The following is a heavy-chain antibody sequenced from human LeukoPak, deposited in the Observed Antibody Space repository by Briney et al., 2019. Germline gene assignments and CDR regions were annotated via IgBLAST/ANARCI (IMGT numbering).Heavy chain of an antibody. V-gene: IGHV3-30*18. Sequence: PGGSLRLSCAASGFTFSSYGMHWVRQAPGKGLEWVAVISYDGSNKYYADSVKGRFTISRDNSKNTLYLQMNSLRAEDTAVYYCAKDRGGYQLDYWGQGTLVTVSS. CDR3: AKDRGGYQLDY. CDR2: ISYDGSNK. CDR1: GFTFSSYG. D-gene: IGHD3-10*01. J-gene: IGHJ4*02.